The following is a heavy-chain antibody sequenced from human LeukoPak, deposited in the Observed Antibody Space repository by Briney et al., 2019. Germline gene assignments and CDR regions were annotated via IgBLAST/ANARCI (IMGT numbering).Heavy chain of an antibody. V-gene: IGHV4-34*01. CDR3: ARRRVGTTFYYYYYMDV. D-gene: IGHD1-26*01. Sequence: SETLSLTCAVYGGSFSGYYWSWIRQPPGKGLEWIGEINHSGSTNYNPSLKSRVTISVDTSKNQFSLKLSSVTAADTAVYYCARRRVGTTFYYYYYMDVWGNGTTVTISS. CDR1: GGSFSGYY. CDR2: INHSGST. J-gene: IGHJ6*03.